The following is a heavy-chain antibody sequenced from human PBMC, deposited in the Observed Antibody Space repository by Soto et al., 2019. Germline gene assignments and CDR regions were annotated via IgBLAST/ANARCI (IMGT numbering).Heavy chain of an antibody. CDR1: SGSFSGYY. CDR2: IIHSGSA. J-gene: IGHJ2*01. Sequence: QVQLQQWGAGLLKPSETLSLTCAVYSGSFSGYYWSWIRQPPGKGLEWIGEIIHSGSANYNPSLKSRVTISVDTSKNQFSLKLSSVTVAYTAVYYCARGTREGWYFDLWGRGTLVTVSS. V-gene: IGHV4-34*12. CDR3: ARGTREGWYFDL.